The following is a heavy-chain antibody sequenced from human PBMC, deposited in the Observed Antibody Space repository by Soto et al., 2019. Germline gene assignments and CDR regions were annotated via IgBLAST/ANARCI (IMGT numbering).Heavy chain of an antibody. CDR1: GYTFTSYD. V-gene: IGHV1-8*01. CDR2: MNPNSGNT. D-gene: IGHD2-15*01. J-gene: IGHJ4*02. Sequence: ASVKVSCKASGYTFTSYDTNWVRQATGQGLEWMGWMNPNSGNTGYAQKFQGRVTMTRNTSISTAYMELSSLRSEDTAVYYCARGVPTSEWWNFDYWGQGTLVTVSS. CDR3: ARGVPTSEWWNFDY.